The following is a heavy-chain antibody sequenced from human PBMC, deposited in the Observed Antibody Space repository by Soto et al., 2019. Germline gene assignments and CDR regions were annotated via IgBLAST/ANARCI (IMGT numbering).Heavy chain of an antibody. V-gene: IGHV1-18*01. D-gene: IGHD5-18*01. CDR3: ARDGRGTAMGFTAADWFDP. CDR1: GYTFTSYG. J-gene: IGHJ5*02. Sequence: QVQLVQSGAEVKKPGASVKVSCKASGYTFTSYGISWVRQAPGQGLELMGWISPYNGNTNYAQMLQGRVTMTTDTSTNTAYMELRSLRSDDTAVYYCARDGRGTAMGFTAADWFDPWGQGTLVTVSS. CDR2: ISPYNGNT.